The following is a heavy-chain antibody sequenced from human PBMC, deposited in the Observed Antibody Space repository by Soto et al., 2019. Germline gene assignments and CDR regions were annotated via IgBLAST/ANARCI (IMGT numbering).Heavy chain of an antibody. V-gene: IGHV4-39*01. CDR2: IHYGGST. D-gene: IGHD6-6*01. J-gene: IGHJ5*02. Sequence: PSETLSLTCTVSGGSISSSSYYWGWIRQPPGRGLEWVGSIHYGGSTYYNPSLKSRVTISVDTSKNQFSLKLSSVTAADTAVYYCARPRAGAAREFDPWGQGTLVTVSS. CDR1: GGSISSSSYY. CDR3: ARPRAGAAREFDP.